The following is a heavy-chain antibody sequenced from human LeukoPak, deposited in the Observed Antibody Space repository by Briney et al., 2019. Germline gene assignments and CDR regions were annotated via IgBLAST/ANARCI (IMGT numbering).Heavy chain of an antibody. J-gene: IGHJ4*02. CDR3: ARDSPGELFDY. CDR2: ICAYNGNT. D-gene: IGHD1-14*01. V-gene: IGHV1-18*04. CDR1: GYTFTSYG. Sequence: ASVKVSCKASGYTFTSYGISWVRQAPGQGLEWMGWICAYNGNTNYAQNLQGRVTLTTDTSTSTAYMELRSLKSDDTAVYYCARDSPGELFDYWGQGTLVTVSS.